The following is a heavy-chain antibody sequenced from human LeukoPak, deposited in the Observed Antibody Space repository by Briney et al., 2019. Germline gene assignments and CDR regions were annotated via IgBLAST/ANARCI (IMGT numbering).Heavy chain of an antibody. J-gene: IGHJ3*02. CDR1: GGSISSGSYY. D-gene: IGHD6-13*01. V-gene: IGHV4-61*02. CDR2: IYTSGST. CDR3: ARVSSNNWYNERGAFDI. Sequence: SETLSLTCTVSGGSISSGSYYWSWIRQPAGKGLEWIGRIYTSGSTNYNPSLKSRVTISVDTSKNQFSLKLSSVTAADTAVYYCARVSSNNWYNERGAFDIWGQGTMVTVSS.